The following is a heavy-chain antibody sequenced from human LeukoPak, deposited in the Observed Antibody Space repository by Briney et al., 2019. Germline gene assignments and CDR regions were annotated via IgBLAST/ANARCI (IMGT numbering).Heavy chain of an antibody. D-gene: IGHD1-26*01. V-gene: IGHV3-53*01. CDR1: GFTVSSNY. Sequence: GGSLRLSCAASGFTVSSNYVSWVRQAPGKGLEWVSVIYIGGSTYYADSVKGRFTISRDNSKNTLYLQMNSLRAEDTAVYYCARDRREYSGNYFDYWGQGTLVTVSS. CDR3: ARDRREYSGNYFDY. J-gene: IGHJ4*02. CDR2: IYIGGST.